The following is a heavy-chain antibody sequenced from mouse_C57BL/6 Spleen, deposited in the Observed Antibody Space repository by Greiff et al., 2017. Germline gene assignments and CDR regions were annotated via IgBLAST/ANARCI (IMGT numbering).Heavy chain of an antibody. CDR1: GFNITDYY. CDR2: IDPEDGET. J-gene: IGHJ3*01. V-gene: IGHV14-2*01. CDR3: ARPYGSYDGWFAG. D-gene: IGHD2-1*01. Sequence: VQLQQSGAELVKPGASVKLSCTASGFNITDYYMHWVKQRTEQGLEWIGRIDPEDGETNYAQKFQGKATITADTSSNTAYLQLSSLTSEDAAVYYCARPYGSYDGWFAGWGQGTPVTVAA.